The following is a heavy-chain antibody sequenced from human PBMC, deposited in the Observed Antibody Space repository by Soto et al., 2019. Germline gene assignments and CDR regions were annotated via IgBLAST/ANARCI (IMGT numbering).Heavy chain of an antibody. D-gene: IGHD2-2*01. CDR1: GFSIKNYA. CDR2: ISGSGATI. V-gene: IGHV3-23*01. Sequence: GGSLRLSCGASGFSIKNYAMSWVRQAPGKGLEWVSVISGSGATIYYAGSVKGRFSISRDSLKNTVYLQMNSLRPEDTAVYYCAXDQVEYCSAASCFGAFDYWGQGTLVTVSS. CDR3: AXDQVEYCSAASCFGAFDY. J-gene: IGHJ4*02.